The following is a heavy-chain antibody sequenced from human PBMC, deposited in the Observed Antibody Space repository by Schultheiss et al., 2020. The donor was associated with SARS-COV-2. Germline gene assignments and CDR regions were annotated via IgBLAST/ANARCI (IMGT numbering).Heavy chain of an antibody. D-gene: IGHD6-19*01. CDR1: GFTFSDYY. V-gene: IGHV3-7*03. Sequence: GESLKISCAASGFTFSDYYMSWIRQAPGKGLEWVANIKQDGSEKYYVDSVKGRFTISRDNAKNSLYLQMNSLRAEDTAVYYCARDRGSGWPYYYYYMDVWGKGTTVTVSS. J-gene: IGHJ6*03. CDR2: IKQDGSEK. CDR3: ARDRGSGWPYYYYYMDV.